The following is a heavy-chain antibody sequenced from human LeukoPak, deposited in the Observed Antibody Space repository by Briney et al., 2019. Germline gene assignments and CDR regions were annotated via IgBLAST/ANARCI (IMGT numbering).Heavy chain of an antibody. V-gene: IGHV1-2*02. J-gene: IGHJ4*02. Sequence: ASVKVSCTASGYTFSEYYMRWVRQAPGQGLEWMGWIKANSGGTNYAQKLQGRVTMTMDTSINTAYMEVSSLRSDDTAVYYCARGSSFYATNGSSRSDYWGQGTLVTVSS. CDR3: ARGSSFYATNGSSRSDY. D-gene: IGHD2/OR15-2a*01. CDR1: GYTFSEYY. CDR2: IKANSGGT.